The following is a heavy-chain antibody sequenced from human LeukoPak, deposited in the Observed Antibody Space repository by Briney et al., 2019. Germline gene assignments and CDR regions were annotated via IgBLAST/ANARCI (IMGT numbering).Heavy chain of an antibody. V-gene: IGHV3-7*01. CDR1: GFTFSSYW. J-gene: IGHJ4*02. D-gene: IGHD3-22*01. CDR2: IKQDGSEK. CDR3: GSSGYSTRPYYFDY. Sequence: GGSLRLSCAASGFTFSSYWMSWVRQAPGKGLEWVANIKQDGSEKYYVDSVEGRFTISRDNAKNSLYLQMNSLRAEDTAVYYCGSSGYSTRPYYFDYWGQGTLVTVSS.